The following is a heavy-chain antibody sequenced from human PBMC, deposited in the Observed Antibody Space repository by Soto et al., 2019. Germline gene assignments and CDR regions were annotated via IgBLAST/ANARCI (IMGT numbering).Heavy chain of an antibody. CDR1: GYTFTSYA. D-gene: IGHD3-10*01. CDR2: INAGNGNT. J-gene: IGHJ5*02. V-gene: IGHV1-3*01. CDR3: ARAHSGSYPDWFHP. Sequence: GASVKVSCKASGYTFTSYAMHWVRQAPGQRLEWMGWINAGNGNTKYSQKFQGRVTITRDTSASTAYMELSSLRSEDTAVYYCARAHSGSYPDWFHPWGQGTLVTVSS.